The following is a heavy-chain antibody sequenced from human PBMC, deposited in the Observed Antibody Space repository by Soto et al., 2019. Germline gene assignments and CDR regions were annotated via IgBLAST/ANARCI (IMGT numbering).Heavy chain of an antibody. V-gene: IGHV4-31*03. J-gene: IGHJ3*02. D-gene: IGHD2-15*01. CDR2: IYYSGST. CDR1: GGSISSGGYF. CDR3: ARGVAI. Sequence: QVQLQESVPGLVQPSQTLSLTCTVSGGSISSGGYFWSWIRQHPGKGLEWIGSIYYSGSTYCNPSLKCRITISVDTSKNQFSLKLSSVTAADTAVYYCARGVAIWGQGTMVTVSS.